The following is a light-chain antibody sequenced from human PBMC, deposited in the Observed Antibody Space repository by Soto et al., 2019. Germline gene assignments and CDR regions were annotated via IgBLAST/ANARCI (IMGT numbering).Light chain of an antibody. CDR3: SSYTSSSTYD. CDR2: EVS. Sequence: QSALTQPPSVSGSPGQSVTISCTGTSSDVGGYNRVSWYRQPPGTAPKLMIYEVSSRPSGVPDRFSGSKSGNTASLTISGLQAEDEADYYCSSYTSSSTYDFGTGTKVTVL. V-gene: IGLV2-18*02. CDR1: SSDVGGYNR. J-gene: IGLJ1*01.